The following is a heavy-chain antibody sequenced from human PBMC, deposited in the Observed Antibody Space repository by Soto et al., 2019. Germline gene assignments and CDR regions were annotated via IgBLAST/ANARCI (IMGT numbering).Heavy chain of an antibody. CDR2: INPNNGGT. V-gene: IGHV1-2*02. CDR3: AMQRGGVFY. Sequence: QVSLVQSGDEVKKPGASVKVSCKASGYSFTGNSMHWVRQAPGQGLELMGCINPNNGGTNYAQKFQGRVTMTRDTSISTAYMDLSRLRSGDTAVYYCAMQRGGVFYWGQGTLVTVSS. CDR1: GYSFTGNS. J-gene: IGHJ4*02. D-gene: IGHD6-25*01.